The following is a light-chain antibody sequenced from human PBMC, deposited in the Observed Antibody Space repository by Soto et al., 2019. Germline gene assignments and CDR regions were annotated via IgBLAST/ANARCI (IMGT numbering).Light chain of an antibody. V-gene: IGLV2-14*03. J-gene: IGLJ3*02. CDR3: SSYTGTTTLVV. Sequence: QSVLTQPASVSGSPGQSITISCTGTSSDVGSYNYVSWYQHHPGKAPKLMIYDVSNRPSGVSERFSGSKSGNTASLTISGLRAEDEADYYCSSYTGTTTLVVFGGGTKLTVL. CDR2: DVS. CDR1: SSDVGSYNY.